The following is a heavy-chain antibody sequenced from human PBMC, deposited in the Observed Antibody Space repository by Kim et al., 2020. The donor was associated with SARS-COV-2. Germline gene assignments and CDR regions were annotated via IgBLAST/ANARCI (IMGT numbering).Heavy chain of an antibody. Sequence: SETLSLTCTVSGGSISSRSYYWGWIRQPPGKGLEGIGSIYYSGSTFYNPSLKSRVTISVDTSKNQCSLKLSSVTAADTAVYYCARQSGYSNYYYYYYMDVWGTGTTVTVSS. CDR3: ARQSGYSNYYYYYYMDV. CDR1: GGSISSRSYY. CDR2: IYYSGST. D-gene: IGHD3-3*01. J-gene: IGHJ6*03. V-gene: IGHV4-39*01.